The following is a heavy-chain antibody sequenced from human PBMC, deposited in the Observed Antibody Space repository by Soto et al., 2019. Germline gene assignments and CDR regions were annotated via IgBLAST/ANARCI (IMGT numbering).Heavy chain of an antibody. Sequence: LRLSCAASGFTVNSNYMSWVRQAPGEGLEWVSVISGSGGSTYYADSVKGRFTISRDNSKNTVYLQMNSLRAEDTAVYYCAKVFSAMVTNAFDIWGQGTMVTVSS. J-gene: IGHJ3*02. V-gene: IGHV3-23*01. D-gene: IGHD5-18*01. CDR1: GFTVNSNY. CDR3: AKVFSAMVTNAFDI. CDR2: ISGSGGST.